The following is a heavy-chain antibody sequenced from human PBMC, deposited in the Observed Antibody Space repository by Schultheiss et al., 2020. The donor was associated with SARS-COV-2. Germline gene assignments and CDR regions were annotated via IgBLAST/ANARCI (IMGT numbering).Heavy chain of an antibody. V-gene: IGHV4-31*03. CDR3: ARESIAARPSPYYYGMDV. CDR1: GGSISSGGYY. Sequence: SETLSLTCTVSGGSISSGGYYWSWIRQHPGKGLEWIGYIYYSGSTYYNPSLKSRVTISVDTSKNQFSLKLSSVTAADTAVYYCARESIAARPSPYYYGMDVWGQGTTVTVSS. J-gene: IGHJ6*02. CDR2: IYYSGST. D-gene: IGHD6-6*01.